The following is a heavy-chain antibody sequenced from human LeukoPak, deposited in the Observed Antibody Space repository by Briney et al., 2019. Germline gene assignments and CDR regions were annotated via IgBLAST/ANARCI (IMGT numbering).Heavy chain of an antibody. V-gene: IGHV1-2*02. D-gene: IGHD1-26*01. Sequence: ASVKVSCKASGYTFTGYYLHWVRQAPGQGLERMGCVNPNSGDTNYAQKFQGSVTMTRDTSISTVYMELRLRSDDTAVYYCARASGSYWWFDSWGQGTLVTVSS. CDR3: ARASGSYWWFDS. CDR2: VNPNSGDT. J-gene: IGHJ5*01. CDR1: GYTFTGYY.